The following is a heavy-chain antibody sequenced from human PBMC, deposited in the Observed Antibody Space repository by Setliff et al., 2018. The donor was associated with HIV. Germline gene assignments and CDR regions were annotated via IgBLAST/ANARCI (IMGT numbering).Heavy chain of an antibody. Sequence: GGSLRLSCAAPGFTVSNDYMSWVRQAPGRGQEWVSVIHSGGSTYYADSVKGRFIISRDNSKNTLFLQMNSLRPEDTAVYCARDPILGGPDFFDYWGQGTLVTVSS. V-gene: IGHV3-66*01. CDR1: GFTVSNDY. D-gene: IGHD1-26*01. CDR2: IHSGGST. J-gene: IGHJ4*02. CDR3: ARDPILGGPDFFDY.